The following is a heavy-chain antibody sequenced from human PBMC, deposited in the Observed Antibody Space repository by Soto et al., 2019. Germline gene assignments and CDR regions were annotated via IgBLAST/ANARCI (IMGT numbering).Heavy chain of an antibody. V-gene: IGHV1-69*02. D-gene: IGHD3-16*01. CDR2: VNPILSMS. J-gene: IGHJ4*02. CDR1: VDTFNFYS. Sequence: SVTVSCKASVDTFNFYSINWVRQAPGLGLEWMGRVNPILSMSNYAQRFQGRVTMTADKSTSTAYMELSGLRSEDTAIYYCATSYGSGTRFDYWGQGTLVTVSS. CDR3: ATSYGSGTRFDY.